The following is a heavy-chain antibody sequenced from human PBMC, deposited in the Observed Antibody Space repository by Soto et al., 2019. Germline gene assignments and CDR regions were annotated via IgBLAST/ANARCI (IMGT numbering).Heavy chain of an antibody. Sequence: EVQLAESGGGLAQPGGSWGPSCAASGFTLSGFAMVWFGQAPGKGLEYVSGISSNGVGTYYANSVQGRFTISRDNSKNTVYLQMGSLRPEDMAVYYCARRARPDFYYMDVWGKGTTVTVSS. CDR2: ISSNGVGT. CDR1: GFTLSGFA. V-gene: IGHV3-64*01. CDR3: ARRARPDFYYMDV. J-gene: IGHJ6*03. D-gene: IGHD6-6*01.